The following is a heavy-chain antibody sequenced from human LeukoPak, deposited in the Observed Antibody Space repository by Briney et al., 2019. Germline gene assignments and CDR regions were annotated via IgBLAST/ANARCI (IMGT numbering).Heavy chain of an antibody. CDR3: ARLDPDPVRYCFDY. Sequence: SETLSLTCTVSGGSISSSSYYWGWIRQPPGKGLEWIGSIYYSGSTYYNPSLKSRVTISVDTSKNQFSLKLSSVTAADTAVYYCARLDPDPVRYCFDYWGQGTLVTVSS. J-gene: IGHJ4*02. V-gene: IGHV4-39*01. D-gene: IGHD3-9*01. CDR1: GGSISSSSYY. CDR2: IYYSGST.